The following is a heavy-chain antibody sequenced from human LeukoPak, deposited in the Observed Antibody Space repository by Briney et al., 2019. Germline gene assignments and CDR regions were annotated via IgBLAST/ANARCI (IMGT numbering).Heavy chain of an antibody. J-gene: IGHJ4*02. Sequence: PSETLSLACTVSGGSVSSGSYYWGWIRQPPGKGLEWIGNIYYSGSTYYNPSLKSRVTISVETPKNQFSLKLSSVTAADTAVYYYARFNSGSYQHYFDYWGQGTLVTVSS. CDR1: GGSVSSGSYY. CDR3: ARFNSGSYQHYFDY. D-gene: IGHD1-26*01. CDR2: IYYSGST. V-gene: IGHV4-39*07.